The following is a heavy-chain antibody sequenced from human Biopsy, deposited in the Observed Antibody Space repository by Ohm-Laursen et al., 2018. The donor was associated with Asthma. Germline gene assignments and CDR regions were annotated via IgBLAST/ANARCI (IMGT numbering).Heavy chain of an antibody. Sequence: ASVRVSCKTSGYTFNSAGITWVRQAPGQGLEWMGWISVYNGNTKVAQELQDRVTMITDTSTSTAYMELRSLRSDDTAVYFCARAVDYSHYYGIDVWGQGTTVTVS. CDR1: GYTFNSAG. J-gene: IGHJ6*02. D-gene: IGHD3-10*01. V-gene: IGHV1-18*01. CDR3: ARAVDYSHYYGIDV. CDR2: ISVYNGNT.